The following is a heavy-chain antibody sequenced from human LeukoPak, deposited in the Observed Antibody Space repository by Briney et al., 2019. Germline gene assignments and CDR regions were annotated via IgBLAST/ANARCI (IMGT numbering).Heavy chain of an antibody. J-gene: IGHJ4*02. D-gene: IGHD6-13*01. CDR3: AREWPYSSSWSSFDS. CDR1: GFTFSSYG. V-gene: IGHV3-23*01. Sequence: GGSLRLSCAASGFTFSSYGMSWVRQAPGKGLEWVSAISGSGTKTYYEESVKGRFTISRDNAKNSLYLQMNSLRAEDTARYYCAREWPYSSSWSSFDSWGQGIMVTVSS. CDR2: ISGSGTKT.